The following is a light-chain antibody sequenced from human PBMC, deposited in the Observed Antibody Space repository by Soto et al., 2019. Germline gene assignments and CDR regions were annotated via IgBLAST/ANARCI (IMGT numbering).Light chain of an antibody. CDR3: KQYSDWPRT. Sequence: EIVMTQSPATLSVSPGERATLSCRASQSVNNYLHWYQQKPGQAPRLLIYGTSTRATGISARFSGGGSATEFTLIISSLKSEDSAFYYCKQYSDWPRTFGQGTKVEIK. V-gene: IGKV3-15*01. CDR1: QSVNNY. CDR2: GTS. J-gene: IGKJ1*01.